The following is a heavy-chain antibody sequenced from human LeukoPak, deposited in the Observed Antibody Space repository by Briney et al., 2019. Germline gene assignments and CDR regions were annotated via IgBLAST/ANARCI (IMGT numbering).Heavy chain of an antibody. J-gene: IGHJ4*02. Sequence: SETLSLTCTVSGGSISSYYWSWIRQPPGKGLEWIGYIYYSGSTNYNPSLKSRVTISVDTSKNQFSLKLSSVAAADTAVYYCASEYSGYGHFDYWGQGTLVTVSS. D-gene: IGHD5-12*01. CDR3: ASEYSGYGHFDY. CDR2: IYYSGST. CDR1: GGSISSYY. V-gene: IGHV4-59*01.